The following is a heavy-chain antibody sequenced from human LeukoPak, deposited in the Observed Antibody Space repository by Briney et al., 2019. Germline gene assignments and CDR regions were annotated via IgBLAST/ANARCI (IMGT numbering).Heavy chain of an antibody. CDR3: ARLVESAYYDSTTT. CDR1: GGSISSYY. CDR2: IYYSGST. J-gene: IGHJ3*01. D-gene: IGHD3-22*01. Sequence: PSETLSLTCTVSGGSISSYYWSWIRQPPGKGLEWIGYIYYSGSTNYNPSLKSRVTISVDTSKNQFSLKLSSVTAADTAVYYCARLVESAYYDSTTTWGQGTVVTVSS. V-gene: IGHV4-59*08.